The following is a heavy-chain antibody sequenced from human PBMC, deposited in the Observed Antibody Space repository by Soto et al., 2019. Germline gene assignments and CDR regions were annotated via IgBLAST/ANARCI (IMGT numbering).Heavy chain of an antibody. Sequence: QVQLVQSGAEVKKPGASVRVSCKTSGYTVINDGITWVRQAPGQVLEWMGWLSAYNGDTSSSEKLQDRFTMTTDTSTNTVYMDLRSLTSDDTAVYYCARWSAIVGGAEALDVWGQGTMVIVSS. J-gene: IGHJ3*01. V-gene: IGHV1-18*01. CDR2: LSAYNGDT. CDR3: ARWSAIVGGAEALDV. CDR1: GYTVINDG. D-gene: IGHD1-26*01.